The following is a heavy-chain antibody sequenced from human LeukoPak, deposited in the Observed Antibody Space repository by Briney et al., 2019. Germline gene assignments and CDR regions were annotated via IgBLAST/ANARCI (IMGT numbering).Heavy chain of an antibody. J-gene: IGHJ4*02. CDR3: AKDTEYSNPQQRQGDHFDY. CDR2: ISGSGGST. D-gene: IGHD6-13*01. V-gene: IGHV3-23*01. CDR1: GFTFSSYA. Sequence: GGSLRLSCAASGFTFSSYAMSWVRQAPGKGLEWVSAISGSGGSTYYADSVKGRFTISRDNSKNTLYLQMNSLRAEDTAVYYCAKDTEYSNPQQRQGDHFDYWGQGTLVTVSS.